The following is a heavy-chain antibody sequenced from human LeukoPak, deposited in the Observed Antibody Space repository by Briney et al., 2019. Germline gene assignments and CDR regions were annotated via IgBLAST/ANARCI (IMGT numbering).Heavy chain of an antibody. Sequence: GGSLRLSCVASGFTFSNHAMTWVRQAPGKGLEWVSAISASGIDTFYAPSVKGRFTISRDNSKNTLYLQINSLRAEDTAIYYCAKDVWWSVSWGQGTLVTVSS. D-gene: IGHD2-8*02. CDR3: AKDVWWSVS. CDR2: ISASGIDT. V-gene: IGHV3-23*01. CDR1: GFTFSNHA. J-gene: IGHJ5*02.